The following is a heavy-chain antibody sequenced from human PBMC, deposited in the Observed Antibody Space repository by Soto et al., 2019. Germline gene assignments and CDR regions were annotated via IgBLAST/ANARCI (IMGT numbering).Heavy chain of an antibody. V-gene: IGHV4-31*03. CDR1: GGSISSGGYY. Sequence: SETLSLTCTVSGGSISSGGYYWSWIRQHPGKGLEWIGYIYYSGSTYYNPSLKSRVTISVDTSKNQFSLKLSSVTAADTAVYYCACFLVATIKGLDYYYYMDVWGKGTTVTVSS. CDR3: ACFLVATIKGLDYYYYMDV. D-gene: IGHD5-12*01. J-gene: IGHJ6*03. CDR2: IYYSGST.